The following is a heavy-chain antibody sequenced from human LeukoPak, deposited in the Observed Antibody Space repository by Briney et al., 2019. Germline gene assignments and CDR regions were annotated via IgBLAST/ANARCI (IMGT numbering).Heavy chain of an antibody. CDR2: ISSSGSTI. D-gene: IGHD4-17*01. Sequence: GGSLRLSCAAPGFTFSGFQMNGFRQAPGKGLEGVSFISSSGSTIYYADSVKGRLTISRDNAKNSMSLQMNSLRGEDTAVYYCARELIGTVTSGFWGQGTLVTVSS. V-gene: IGHV3-48*03. CDR3: ARELIGTVTSGF. CDR1: GFTFSGFQ. J-gene: IGHJ4*02.